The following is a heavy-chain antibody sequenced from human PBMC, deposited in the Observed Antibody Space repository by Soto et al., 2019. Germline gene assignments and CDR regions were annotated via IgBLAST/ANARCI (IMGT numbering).Heavy chain of an antibody. V-gene: IGHV5-51*01. Sequence: GESLKISCNGSGYSFTVYWIAWVRQMPGKGLEWMGIIYPGDSDTRYSSSFQGQVTISADKSFNTAYLQWSSLKASDTAMYYCARLQRDGMDVWGQGTTVTVSS. CDR2: IYPGDSDT. CDR3: ARLQRDGMDV. J-gene: IGHJ6*02. CDR1: GYSFTVYW. D-gene: IGHD6-25*01.